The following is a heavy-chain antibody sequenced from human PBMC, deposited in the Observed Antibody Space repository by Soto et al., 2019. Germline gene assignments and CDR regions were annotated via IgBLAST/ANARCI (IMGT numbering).Heavy chain of an antibody. CDR2: IYYTGST. D-gene: IGHD6-6*01. CDR1: GDSISSGSYY. V-gene: IGHV4-39*07. Sequence: PSETLSLTCIVSGDSISSGSYYWGWIRQPPGKGLEWIGSIYYTGSTYYNPSLKSRVTISVDTSKNQFSLKLSSVTAADTAVYYCSRKGVAARPFARPPFWWFDPWGQGTLVTVSS. J-gene: IGHJ5*02. CDR3: SRKGVAARPFARPPFWWFDP.